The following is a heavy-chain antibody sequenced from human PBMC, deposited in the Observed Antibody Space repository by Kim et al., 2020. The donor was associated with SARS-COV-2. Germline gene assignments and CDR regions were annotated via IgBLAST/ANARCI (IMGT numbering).Heavy chain of an antibody. CDR1: GGSISSSSYY. Sequence: SETLSLTCTVSGGSISSSSYYWGWIRQPPGKGLEWIGSIYYSGSTYYNPSLKSRVTISVDTSKNQFSLKLSSVTAADTAVYYCARLSLAVAGTLQDWERYYYYYGMDVWGQGTTVTVSS. J-gene: IGHJ6*02. CDR2: IYYSGST. V-gene: IGHV4-39*01. D-gene: IGHD6-19*01. CDR3: ARLSLAVAGTLQDWERYYYYYGMDV.